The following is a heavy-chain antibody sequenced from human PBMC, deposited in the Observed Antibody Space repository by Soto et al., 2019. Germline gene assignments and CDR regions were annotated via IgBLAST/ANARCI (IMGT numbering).Heavy chain of an antibody. J-gene: IGHJ6*02. CDR1: GFTFSSYA. D-gene: IGHD3-10*01. CDR3: AKISSGSSYYYYYYGMDV. Sequence: GGSLRLSCAASGFTFSSYAMSWVRRAPGKGLEWVSAISGSGGSTYYADSVKGRFTISRDNSKNTLYLQMNSLRAEDTAVYYCAKISSGSSYYYYYYGMDVWGQGTTVTVSS. V-gene: IGHV3-23*01. CDR2: ISGSGGST.